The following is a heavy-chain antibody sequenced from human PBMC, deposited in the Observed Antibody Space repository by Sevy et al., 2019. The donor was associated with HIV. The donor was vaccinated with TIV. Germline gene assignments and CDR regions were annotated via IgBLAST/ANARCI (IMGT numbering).Heavy chain of an antibody. Sequence: ASVKVSCKPSGGTFSSYAFCWVRQAPAQGLEWMGGIIPIFGTANYAQKFQGRVTITADESTGTAYMQLSSLRSEDTAVYYCARGFYYDTSGSYYAMDVWGQGTTVTVSS. V-gene: IGHV1-69*13. CDR3: ARGFYYDTSGSYYAMDV. J-gene: IGHJ6*02. CDR1: GGTFSSYA. D-gene: IGHD3-22*01. CDR2: IIPIFGTA.